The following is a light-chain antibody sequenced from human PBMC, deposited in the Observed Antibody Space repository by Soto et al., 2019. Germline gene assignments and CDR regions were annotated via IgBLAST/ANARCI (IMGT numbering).Light chain of an antibody. CDR3: QQYYNWPGT. CDR1: QSVSSN. J-gene: IGKJ1*01. CDR2: GAS. V-gene: IGKV3-15*01. Sequence: EIVMTQSPATLSVSPGERATLSCRASQSVSSNLAWYQQKPGQAPRLLIYGASTRATGIPARFSGSESGTEFTLTITSLQSEDFAVYYCQQYYNWPGTFGQGTKVEIK.